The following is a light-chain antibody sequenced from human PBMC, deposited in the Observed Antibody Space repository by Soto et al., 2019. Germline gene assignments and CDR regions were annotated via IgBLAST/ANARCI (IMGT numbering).Light chain of an antibody. Sequence: EIVMTQSPATLSVSPGERATLSCRASQSVSSNLAWYQQKPGQAPRLLIYAASSRATGIPDRFSGSGSGTDFTLTISRLEPEDFAVYYCQHYSSWTFGQGTKVDI. V-gene: IGKV3D-15*01. CDR2: AAS. CDR3: QHYSSWT. CDR1: QSVSSN. J-gene: IGKJ1*01.